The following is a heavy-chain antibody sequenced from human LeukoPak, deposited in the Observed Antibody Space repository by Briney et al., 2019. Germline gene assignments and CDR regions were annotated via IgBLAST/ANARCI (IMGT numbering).Heavy chain of an antibody. J-gene: IGHJ4*02. D-gene: IGHD6-13*01. Sequence: GRSLRLSCAASGFTFSSYGMHWVRQAPGKGLEWVAVIWYDGSNKYYADSVKGRFTISRDNSKNTLYLQMNSLRAEDTAVYYCARGGQQLVRFLDYWGQGTLVTVSS. CDR1: GFTFSSYG. CDR2: IWYDGSNK. CDR3: ARGGQQLVRFLDY. V-gene: IGHV3-33*01.